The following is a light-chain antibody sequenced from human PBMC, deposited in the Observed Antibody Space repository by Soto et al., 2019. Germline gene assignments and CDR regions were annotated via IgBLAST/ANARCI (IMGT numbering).Light chain of an antibody. CDR3: QQYNSYSLT. CDR1: QSISSW. V-gene: IGKV1-5*01. J-gene: IGKJ4*01. Sequence: DIQMTQSPSTLSASVGDRVTITSRASQSISSWLAWYQQKPGKAPKLLIYDASSLESGVPSRFSGSGSGTEFTLTISSLQPGDFATYYCQQYNSYSLTFGGGTKVEIK. CDR2: DAS.